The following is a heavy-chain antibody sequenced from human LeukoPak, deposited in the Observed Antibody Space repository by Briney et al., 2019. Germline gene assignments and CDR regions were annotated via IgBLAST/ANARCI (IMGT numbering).Heavy chain of an antibody. V-gene: IGHV4-4*09. D-gene: IGHD5-24*01. CDR3: ARQGREMTTISYLDY. J-gene: IGHJ4*02. Sequence: PSETLSLTCTVSGGSMSSDYWNWIRPPPGKGPEWSGYINTGGGTNYNPSLKSRVTISVDTSKNQFSLKLSSVTAADTAVYYCARQGREMTTISYLDYWGQGTLVTVSS. CDR2: INTGGGT. CDR1: GGSMSSDY.